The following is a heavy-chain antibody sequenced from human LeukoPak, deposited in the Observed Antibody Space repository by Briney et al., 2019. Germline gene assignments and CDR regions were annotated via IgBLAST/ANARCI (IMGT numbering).Heavy chain of an antibody. CDR3: ARGVVVVAATPPWFDP. CDR1: GFTFSNYD. D-gene: IGHD2-15*01. Sequence: PGGSLRLSCAASGFTFSNYDMNWVRQAPGQGLEWVSYISSSSSSIYYADSVRGRFTISRDTAKNSLYLQMNSLRAEDTAVYYCARGVVVVAATPPWFDPWGQGTLVTVSS. J-gene: IGHJ5*02. V-gene: IGHV3-48*01. CDR2: ISSSSSSI.